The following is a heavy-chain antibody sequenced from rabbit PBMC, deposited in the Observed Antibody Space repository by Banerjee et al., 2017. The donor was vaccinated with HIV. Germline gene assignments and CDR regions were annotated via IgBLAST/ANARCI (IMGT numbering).Heavy chain of an antibody. CDR2: ISTGGSGST. Sequence: QSLEESGGDLVKPEGSLTLTCTASGFSFSSGYYMSWVRQAPGKGLEWIACISTGGSGSTVYASWAKGRFTISKTSSTTVTLQMTSLTAADTATYFCARSVSASGYWNDLWGPGTLVTVS. V-gene: IGHV1S40*01. J-gene: IGHJ6*01. CDR1: GFSFSSGYY. CDR3: ARSVSASGYWNDL. D-gene: IGHD1-1*01.